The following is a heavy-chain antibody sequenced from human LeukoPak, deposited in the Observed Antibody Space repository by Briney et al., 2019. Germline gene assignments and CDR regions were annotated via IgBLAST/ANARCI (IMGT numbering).Heavy chain of an antibody. CDR3: ATMSGPYYYDSSGQIDY. CDR1: GFTVSSNY. J-gene: IGHJ4*02. V-gene: IGHV3-53*04. Sequence: PGGSLRLSCAASGFTVSSNYMRWVRQAPGKGLEWVSVIYSGGSTYYADSVKGRFTISRHNSKNTLYLQMNSLRAEDTAVYYCATMSGPYYYDSSGQIDYWGQGTLVTVSS. CDR2: IYSGGST. D-gene: IGHD3-22*01.